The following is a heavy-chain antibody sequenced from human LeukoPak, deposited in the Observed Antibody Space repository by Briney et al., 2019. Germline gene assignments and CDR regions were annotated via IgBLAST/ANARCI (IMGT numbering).Heavy chain of an antibody. Sequence: PGRSLRLSCAASGFTFSSYAMHWVRQAPGKGLEWVAVISYDGSNKYYADSVKGRFTISRDNSKNTLYLQMNGLRAEDTAVYYCARGSPAGLPKDPSFDYWGQGTLVTVSS. D-gene: IGHD2-21*02. J-gene: IGHJ4*02. CDR2: ISYDGSNK. V-gene: IGHV3-30-3*01. CDR1: GFTFSSYA. CDR3: ARGSPAGLPKDPSFDY.